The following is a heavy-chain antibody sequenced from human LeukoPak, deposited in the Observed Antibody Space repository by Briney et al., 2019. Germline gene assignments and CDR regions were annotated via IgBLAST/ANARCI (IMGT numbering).Heavy chain of an antibody. V-gene: IGHV3-21*01. Sequence: GGSLRLSCAASGFTFSSYSMNWVRQAPGKGLEWVSSISSSSSYIYYADSVKGRFTISRDNAKNSLYLQMNSLRAEDTAVYYCARGGHVILTGYNYYYYYGMVVWRQGTTVTVSS. CDR1: GFTFSSYS. CDR2: ISSSSSYI. J-gene: IGHJ6*02. CDR3: ARGGHVILTGYNYYYYYGMVV. D-gene: IGHD3-9*01.